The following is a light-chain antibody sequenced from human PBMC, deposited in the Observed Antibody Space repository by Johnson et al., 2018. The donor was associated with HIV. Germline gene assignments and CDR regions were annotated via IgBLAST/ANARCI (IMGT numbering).Light chain of an antibody. J-gene: IGLJ1*01. CDR1: SSNIGNNY. V-gene: IGLV1-51*01. Sequence: QSVLTQPPSVSAAPGQKVTISCSGSSSNIGNNYVSWYQQLPGTAPKLLIYDNNKRPSGIPDRLSGSKSGTSATLGITGLQTGDEADYYCGTWDSSLSAEVFGTGTNVTVL. CDR2: DNN. CDR3: GTWDSSLSAEV.